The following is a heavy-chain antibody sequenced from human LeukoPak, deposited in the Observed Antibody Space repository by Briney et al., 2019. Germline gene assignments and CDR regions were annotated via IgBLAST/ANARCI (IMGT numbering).Heavy chain of an antibody. CDR3: ARWDCSGGSCYDY. J-gene: IGHJ4*02. V-gene: IGHV4-34*01. Sequence: SETLSLTCAVYGGSFSGYYWSWTRQPPGKGLEWIGEINHSGSTNYNPSLKSRVTISVDTSKNQFSLKLSSVTAADTAVYYCARWDCSGGSCYDYWGQGTLVTVSS. D-gene: IGHD2-15*01. CDR2: INHSGST. CDR1: GGSFSGYY.